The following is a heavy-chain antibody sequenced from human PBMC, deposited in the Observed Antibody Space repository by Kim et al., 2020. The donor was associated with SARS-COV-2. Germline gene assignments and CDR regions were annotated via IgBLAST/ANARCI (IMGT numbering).Heavy chain of an antibody. D-gene: IGHD5-12*01. CDR2: IYYSGST. CDR3: ARHSDGYTNFDY. J-gene: IGHJ4*02. CDR1: GGSISSSSFY. Sequence: SETLSLTCTASGGSISSSSFYWGWIRQPPGGGLEWMGSIYYSGSTYYNPSLKSRVTISVDTSKNQFSLKLSSVTAADTAMYYCARHSDGYTNFDYWGQGT. V-gene: IGHV4-39*01.